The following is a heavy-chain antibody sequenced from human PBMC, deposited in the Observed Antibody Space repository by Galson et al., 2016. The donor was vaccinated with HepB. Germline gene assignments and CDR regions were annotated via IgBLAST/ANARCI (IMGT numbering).Heavy chain of an antibody. CDR1: GFTFSSHA. CDR3: ARDLVGWEVPLRGMDV. V-gene: IGHV3-33*01. D-gene: IGHD1-26*01. CDR2: IWYDGGKK. J-gene: IGHJ6*02. Sequence: SLRLSCAASGFTFSSHAFHWVRQAPGKGLQWVAVIWYDGGKKYYADFVKGRFTVSRDDSKNTVYLQMNSLRGEDTAVYYCARDLVGWEVPLRGMDVWGQGTTVTVSS.